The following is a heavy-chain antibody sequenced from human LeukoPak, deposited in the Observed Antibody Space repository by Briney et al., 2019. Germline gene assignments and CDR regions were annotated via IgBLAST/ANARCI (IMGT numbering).Heavy chain of an antibody. CDR3: AKNLRWTGPS. Sequence: GGSLRLSCAASGFTFSTYGTHWVRQAPGKGLEWVAVIAYDGKTTYYADSVKGRFTISRDNSKNTLYLQMNSLRAEDTAVYYCAKNLRWTGPSWGQGTLVTVSS. V-gene: IGHV3-30*18. J-gene: IGHJ5*02. CDR1: GFTFSTYG. CDR2: IAYDGKTT. D-gene: IGHD3/OR15-3a*01.